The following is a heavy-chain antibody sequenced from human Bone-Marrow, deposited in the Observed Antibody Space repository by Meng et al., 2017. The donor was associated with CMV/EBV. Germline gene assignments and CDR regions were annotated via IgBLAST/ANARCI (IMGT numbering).Heavy chain of an antibody. CDR2: IRYDGSRK. CDR3: AKDRGGSGSYEVDY. J-gene: IGHJ4*02. V-gene: IGHV3-30*02. Sequence: GGSLRLSCAASGFTFNNYGMHWVRQAPGKGLQWVAFIRYDGSRKYYADSVKGRFTISRDTSMNTLYLQMNSLRAEDTAVYYCAKDRGGSGSYEVDYWGQGTLVTVSS. CDR1: GFTFNNYG. D-gene: IGHD3-10*01.